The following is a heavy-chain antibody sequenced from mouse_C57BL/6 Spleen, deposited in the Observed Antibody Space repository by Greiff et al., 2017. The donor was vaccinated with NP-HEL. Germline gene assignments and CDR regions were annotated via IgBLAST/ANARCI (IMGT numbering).Heavy chain of an antibody. CDR2: ISDGGSYT. CDR1: GFTFSSYA. J-gene: IGHJ4*01. V-gene: IGHV5-4*01. CDR3: ARETRRAMDY. Sequence: EVKLVESGGGLVKPGGSLKLSCAASGFTFSSYAMSWVRQTPEKRLEWVATISDGGSYTYYPDNVKGRFTISRDNAKNNLYLQMSHLKSEDTAMYYCARETRRAMDYWGQGTSVTVSS.